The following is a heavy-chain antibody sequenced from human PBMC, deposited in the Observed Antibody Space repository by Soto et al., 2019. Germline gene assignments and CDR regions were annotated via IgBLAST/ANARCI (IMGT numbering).Heavy chain of an antibody. D-gene: IGHD3-10*01. J-gene: IGHJ6*02. V-gene: IGHV4-39*01. CDR3: ARHYGSGSYYLCEMDV. Sequence: SETVSLTCTVSGGSISSSSYYWGWIREPAGKGLEWIGSMYYSVSTYHNQSLKSRVTISVDTSKNKFSLKLRYVTAADTAIYHCARHYGSGSYYLCEMDVWGQGTTVS. CDR1: GGSISSSSYY. CDR2: MYYSVST.